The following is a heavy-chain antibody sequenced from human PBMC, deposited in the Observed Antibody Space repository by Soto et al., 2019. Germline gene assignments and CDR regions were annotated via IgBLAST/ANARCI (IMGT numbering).Heavy chain of an antibody. Sequence: RSLRLSSSASVFTFSSYAMDWFRQAPGKGLEWVSAISGSGGKTYYAESVKGRFTISRDSSKNTLFLQMNSLRAEDTAVYYCAKDYDDLRYYFDYWGQGTLVTVPS. D-gene: IGHD3-16*01. J-gene: IGHJ4*02. CDR1: VFTFSSYA. CDR2: ISGSGGKT. V-gene: IGHV3-23*01. CDR3: AKDYDDLRYYFDY.